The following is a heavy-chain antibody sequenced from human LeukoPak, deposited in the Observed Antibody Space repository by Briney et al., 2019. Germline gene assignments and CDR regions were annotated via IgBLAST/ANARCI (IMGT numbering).Heavy chain of an antibody. CDR3: EVVATITDFDY. J-gene: IGHJ4*02. CDR1: GFTFSSYG. CDR2: ISYDGSNK. Sequence: GGSLRLSCAASGFTFSSYGMHWVRQAPGKGMEWVAVISYDGSNKYYADSVKGRFTISRDNSKNTLYLQMNSLRAEDTAVYYCEVVATITDFDYWGRGTLVTVSS. V-gene: IGHV3-30*03. D-gene: IGHD5-12*01.